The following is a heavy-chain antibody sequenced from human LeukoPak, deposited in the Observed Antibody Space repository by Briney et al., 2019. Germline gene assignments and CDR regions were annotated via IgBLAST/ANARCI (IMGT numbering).Heavy chain of an antibody. CDR1: GYTFTSYG. CDR2: ISAYNGNT. J-gene: IGHJ5*02. Sequence: ASVKVSCKASGYTFTSYGISWVRQAPGQGLEWMGWISAYNGNTNYAQKLQGRVTMTTDTSTSTAYMELRSLRSDDTAVYYCARGASIPIFGVVILEGGFDPWGQGTLVTVSS. V-gene: IGHV1-18*01. CDR3: ARGASIPIFGVVILEGGFDP. D-gene: IGHD3-3*01.